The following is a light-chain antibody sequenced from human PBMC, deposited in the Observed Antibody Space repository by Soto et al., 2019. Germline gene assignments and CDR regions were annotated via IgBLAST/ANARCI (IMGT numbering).Light chain of an antibody. V-gene: IGLV2-8*01. CDR2: EVT. CDR1: SSGVGGYNY. Sequence: QSALTQPPSASGSPGQSVTISCTGTSSGVGGYNYVSWYQQYPGRAPKLMIYEVTKRPSGVPDRFSGSKSGNTASLTVSGLQAEDDADYCCSSYAASNNFYFVFGGGTKLTVL. J-gene: IGLJ3*02. CDR3: SSYAASNNFYFV.